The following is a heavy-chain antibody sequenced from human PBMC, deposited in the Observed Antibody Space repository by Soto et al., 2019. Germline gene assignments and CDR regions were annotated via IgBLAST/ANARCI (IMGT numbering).Heavy chain of an antibody. J-gene: IGHJ6*02. V-gene: IGHV1-18*01. CDR2: ISAYNGNT. D-gene: IGHD2-15*01. Sequence: GASVKVSCKASGYTFTSYGISWVRQAPGQGLEWMGWISAYNGNTNYAQKLQGRVTMTTDTSTSTAYMELRSPRSDDTAVYYCARGYCSGGSCYSIHYYYYGMDVWGQGTTVTVSS. CDR3: ARGYCSGGSCYSIHYYYYGMDV. CDR1: GYTFTSYG.